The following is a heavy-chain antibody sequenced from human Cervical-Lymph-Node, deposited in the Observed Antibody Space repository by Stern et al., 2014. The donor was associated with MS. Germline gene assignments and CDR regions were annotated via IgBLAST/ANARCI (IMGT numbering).Heavy chain of an antibody. J-gene: IGHJ4*02. CDR3: ARPAAARYFDY. Sequence: VQLVASGGGVVQPGRSLRLSCATSGFTFGRHSMHWVRQVPGKGLEWVAIISYDGSSQHYADSVKGRFTISRDNSNNTLYLQMNSLRIEDTAMYYCARPAAARYFDYWGQGSQVTVSS. V-gene: IGHV3-30-3*01. CDR2: ISYDGSSQ. D-gene: IGHD6-25*01. CDR1: GFTFGRHS.